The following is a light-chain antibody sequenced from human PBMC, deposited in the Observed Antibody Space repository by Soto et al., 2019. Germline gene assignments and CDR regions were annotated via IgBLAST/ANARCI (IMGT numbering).Light chain of an antibody. CDR2: GNK. J-gene: IGLJ1*01. CDR1: SSNIGAGYD. CDR3: QSYDTGLSGSRV. V-gene: IGLV1-40*01. Sequence: QSVLTQPPSVSGAPGQTATISCTGSSSNIGAGYDVHWYQQLPGTAPKLLIYGNKNRPPGVPDRFSGSRSDTSASLAITGLQADDEADYYCQSYDTGLSGSRVFGSGTKLTVL.